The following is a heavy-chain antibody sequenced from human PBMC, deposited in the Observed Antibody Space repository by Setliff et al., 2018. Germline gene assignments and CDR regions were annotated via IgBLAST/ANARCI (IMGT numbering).Heavy chain of an antibody. D-gene: IGHD1-26*01. CDR1: GGTFSKYA. CDR2: INTNTGNP. Sequence: GASVKVSCKAPGGTFSKYAIAWVRQAPGQGLEWMGGINTNTGNPTYAQGFTGRFVFSLDTSVSTTYLQISSLKAEDTAVYYCASQMGTSETYPKWGQGTPVTVSS. V-gene: IGHV7-4-1*02. CDR3: ASQMGTSETYPK. J-gene: IGHJ4*02.